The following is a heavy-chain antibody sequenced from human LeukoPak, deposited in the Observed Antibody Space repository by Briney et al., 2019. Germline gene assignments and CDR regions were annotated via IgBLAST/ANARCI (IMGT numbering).Heavy chain of an antibody. CDR1: GFTFSSYA. D-gene: IGHD6-6*01. Sequence: GGSLRLSCAASGFTFSSYAMSWVRQAPGKGMEWVSAISGSGGSKYYADSVKGRFTISRDNSKNTLYLQMNSLRAEDTAVYHCAKDRGSSTDWGQGTLVTVSS. CDR3: AKDRGSSTD. V-gene: IGHV3-23*01. J-gene: IGHJ4*02. CDR2: ISGSGGSK.